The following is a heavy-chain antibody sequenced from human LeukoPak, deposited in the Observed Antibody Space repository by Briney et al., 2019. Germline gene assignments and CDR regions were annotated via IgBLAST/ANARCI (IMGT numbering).Heavy chain of an antibody. D-gene: IGHD3-16*01. CDR2: INPAGSVT. V-gene: IGHV3-74*01. CDR1: GFTFNSYS. J-gene: IGHJ4*02. CDR3: SRDFVGAEDY. Sequence: GGSLRLSCAASGFTFNSYSMNWVRQAPGKGLVWVSRINPAGSVTNHADSVRGRFTISRDTATNTLYLEMNSLRAEDTAVYYCSRDFVGAEDYWGQGTLVTVSS.